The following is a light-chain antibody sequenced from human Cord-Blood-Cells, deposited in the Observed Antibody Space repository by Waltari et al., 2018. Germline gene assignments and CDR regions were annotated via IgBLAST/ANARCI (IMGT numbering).Light chain of an antibody. CDR2: DCS. J-gene: IGLJ3*02. V-gene: IGLV2-14*01. CDR3: SSYTSSSTWV. Sequence: QSALTQPASVSGSPGQSITISCTGTSSDVGGYNYVSWYQQHPGKAPKSMIYDCSKRPSGVSNRFSGSRSGNTASLTISGLQAEDEADYYCSSYTSSSTWVFGGGTKLTVL. CDR1: SSDVGGYNY.